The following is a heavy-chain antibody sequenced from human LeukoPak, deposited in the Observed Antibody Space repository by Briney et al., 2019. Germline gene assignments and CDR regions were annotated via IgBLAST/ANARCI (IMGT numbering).Heavy chain of an antibody. V-gene: IGHV3-7*03. D-gene: IGHD3-10*01. Sequence: GGSLRLSCAASGFPFSNYWMSWVRQAPGKGLEWVANIKQDGWEIYYMDSVKGRFTISRDNAKSSLYLQMNSLRAEDTAVYYCARVGSGGYDIDYWGQGTLVTVSS. CDR2: IKQDGWEI. J-gene: IGHJ4*02. CDR3: ARVGSGGYDIDY. CDR1: GFPFSNYW.